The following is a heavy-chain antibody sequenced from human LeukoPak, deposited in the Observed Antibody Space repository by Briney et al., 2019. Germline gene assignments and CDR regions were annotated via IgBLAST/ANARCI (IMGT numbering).Heavy chain of an antibody. Sequence: GGSLRLSCAASGFTFSSYAMSWVRQAPGKGLEWVSYISSSSSTIYYADSVKGRFTISRDNAKNSLYLQMNSLRAEDTAVYYCARNMDTAIGDYWGQGTLVTVSS. CDR1: GFTFSSYA. CDR2: ISSSSSTI. J-gene: IGHJ4*02. V-gene: IGHV3-48*01. D-gene: IGHD5-18*01. CDR3: ARNMDTAIGDY.